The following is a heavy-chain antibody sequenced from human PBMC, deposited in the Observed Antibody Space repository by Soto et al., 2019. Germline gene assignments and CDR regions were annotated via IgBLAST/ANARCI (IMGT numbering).Heavy chain of an antibody. V-gene: IGHV1-8*01. CDR2: MNPNSGNT. CDR3: PSNVDYGDYSDACDI. CDR1: GYTFTSYD. D-gene: IGHD4-17*01. J-gene: IGHJ3*02. Sequence: ASVKVSCKASGYTFTSYDINWVRQPTGQGLEWMGWMNPNSGNTGYAQKFQGRVTMTRNTSISTAYMELSSLRSEDTAVYYCPSNVDYGDYSDACDIWGQGTMVTVSS.